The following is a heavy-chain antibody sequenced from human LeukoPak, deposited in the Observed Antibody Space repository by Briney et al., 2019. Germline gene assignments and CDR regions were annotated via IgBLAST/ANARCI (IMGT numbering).Heavy chain of an antibody. D-gene: IGHD5-18*01. CDR3: ARASSDDTAMATPFAY. V-gene: IGHV1-69*01. CDR1: GGTFSSYT. J-gene: IGHJ4*02. CDR2: IIPIFGTA. Sequence: GSSVKVSCKASGGTFSSYTISWVRQAPGQGLEWMGGIIPIFGTANYVQKFQGRVTITADESTRTAYMELSRLRSEDTAVYYCARASSDDTAMATPFAYWGQGTLVTVFS.